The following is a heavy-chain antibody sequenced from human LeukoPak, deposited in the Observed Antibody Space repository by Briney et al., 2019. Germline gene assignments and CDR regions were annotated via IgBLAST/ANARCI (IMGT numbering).Heavy chain of an antibody. Sequence: NPGGSLRLSCAASEFTFSDYYMSWTRQAPGKGLEWVSYISTTADIIYYADSVKGRFTISRDNAKNSLYLQMNSLRAEDTATYYCATGGLGKILFSYWGQGTLVAVSS. CDR3: ATGGLGKILFSY. CDR1: EFTFSDYY. V-gene: IGHV3-11*01. J-gene: IGHJ4*02. D-gene: IGHD3/OR15-3a*01. CDR2: ISTTADII.